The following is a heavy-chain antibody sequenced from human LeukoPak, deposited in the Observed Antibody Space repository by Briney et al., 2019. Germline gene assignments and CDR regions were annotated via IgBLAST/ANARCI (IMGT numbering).Heavy chain of an antibody. Sequence: PSETLSLTCTVSGGSISSGSYYWSWIRQPAGKGLEWIGRIYTSGSTNYNPSLKSRVTISVDTSKNQFSLKLSSLTAADTAVYYCARLHCSGGSXYLDXXGQGTLVTVS. CDR1: GGSISSGSYY. J-gene: IGHJ4*02. V-gene: IGHV4-61*02. D-gene: IGHD2-15*01. CDR3: ARLHCSGGSXYLDX. CDR2: IYTSGST.